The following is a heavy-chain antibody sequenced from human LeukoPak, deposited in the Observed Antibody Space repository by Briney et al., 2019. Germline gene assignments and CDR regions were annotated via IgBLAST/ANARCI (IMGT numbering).Heavy chain of an antibody. V-gene: IGHV1-2*02. J-gene: IGHJ4*02. D-gene: IGHD6-13*01. CDR2: INPNSGGT. CDR3: ARVQSSSPSNGYYFDY. CDR1: GYTFTGYY. Sequence: GASVKVSCKASGYTFTGYYMHWVRQAPGQGLEWRGWINPNSGGTNYAQKFQGRVTMTRDTSISTAYMDLSRLSSDDAAVYYCARVQSSSPSNGYYFDYWGQGTLVTVSS.